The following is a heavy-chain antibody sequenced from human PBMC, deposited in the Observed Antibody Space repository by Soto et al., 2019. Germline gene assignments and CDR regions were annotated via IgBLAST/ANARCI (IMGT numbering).Heavy chain of an antibody. CDR3: ARGGGVLRYFDWLLQPFDY. D-gene: IGHD3-9*01. CDR2: IYYSGST. J-gene: IGHJ4*02. V-gene: IGHV4-30-4*01. CDR1: GGSISSGDYY. Sequence: QVQLQESGPGLVKPSQTLSLTCTVSGGSISSGDYYWSWIRQPPGKGLEWIGYIYYSGSTYYNPFLKSRDTISVDMSKNQFSLKLSSVTAADTAVYYCARGGGVLRYFDWLLQPFDYWGQGTLVTVSS.